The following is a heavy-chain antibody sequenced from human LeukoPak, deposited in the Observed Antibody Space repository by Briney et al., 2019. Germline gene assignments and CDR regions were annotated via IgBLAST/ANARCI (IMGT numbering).Heavy chain of an antibody. J-gene: IGHJ3*02. CDR3: ARDHDYGDYDAPGVFDI. CDR2: VIPNSGAT. Sequence: ASVKVSCKTSGYTFTDYYMHWVRQAPGRGLEWMGWVIPNSGATRYAQKSQGRVTMTRDTSITTAYMELSRLTSDDTAVYYCARDHDYGDYDAPGVFDIWGQGTMVTVSA. CDR1: GYTFTDYY. D-gene: IGHD4-17*01. V-gene: IGHV1-2*02.